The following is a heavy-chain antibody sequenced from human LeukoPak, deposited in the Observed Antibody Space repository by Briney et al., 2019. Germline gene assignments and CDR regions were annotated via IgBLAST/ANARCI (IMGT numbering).Heavy chain of an antibody. Sequence: GGSLRLSCAASGFTFSSYAMHWVRQAPGKGLEWVAVISYDGSNKYYADPVKGRFTISRDNSKNTLYLQMNSLRAEDTAVYYCAREVPYSSSWGHDAFDIWGQGTMVTVSS. D-gene: IGHD6-13*01. J-gene: IGHJ3*02. CDR3: AREVPYSSSWGHDAFDI. CDR1: GFTFSSYA. V-gene: IGHV3-30*04. CDR2: ISYDGSNK.